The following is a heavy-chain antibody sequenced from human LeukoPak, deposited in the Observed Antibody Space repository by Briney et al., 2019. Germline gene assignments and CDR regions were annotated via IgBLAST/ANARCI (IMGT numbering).Heavy chain of an antibody. D-gene: IGHD3-10*01. J-gene: IGHJ4*02. CDR1: GFTFSSYS. CDR2: LSSSGTYT. CDR3: ARDRVTLVRGSFDY. Sequence: GGSLRLSCAASGFTFSSYSMNWVRQAPGKGLEWVSSLSSSGTYTYYADSLKGRFTISRDNAKNSLYLQMNSLRAEDTAVYYCARDRVTLVRGSFDYWGQGTLVTDSS. V-gene: IGHV3-21*01.